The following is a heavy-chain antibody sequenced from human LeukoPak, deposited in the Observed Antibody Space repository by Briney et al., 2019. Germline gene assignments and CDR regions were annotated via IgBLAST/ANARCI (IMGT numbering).Heavy chain of an antibody. CDR2: ISSSSSTI. J-gene: IGHJ6*02. CDR1: GFTFSSHW. CDR3: ARAHSGSRLGMDV. V-gene: IGHV3-48*04. D-gene: IGHD1-26*01. Sequence: PGGSLRLSCVASGFTFSSHWMTWVRQAPGKGLEWVSYISSSSSTIYYADSVKGRFTISRDNAKNSLYLQMNSLRAGDTAVYYCARAHSGSRLGMDVWGQGTTVTVSS.